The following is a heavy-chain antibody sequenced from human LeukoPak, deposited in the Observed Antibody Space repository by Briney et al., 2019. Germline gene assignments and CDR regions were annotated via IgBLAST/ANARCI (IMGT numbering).Heavy chain of an antibody. CDR3: ARDRTVWFGESYKKDAFDI. CDR2: INPKSGGT. CDR1: GYTFTGYY. V-gene: IGHV1-2*02. Sequence: ASVKVSCKASGYTFTGYYMHWVRQAPGQGLEWMGWINPKSGGTNYAQKFQGRVTMTRDTSISTAYMELRSLRSDDTAVYYCARDRTVWFGESYKKDAFDIWSQGTMVTVSS. J-gene: IGHJ3*02. D-gene: IGHD3-10*01.